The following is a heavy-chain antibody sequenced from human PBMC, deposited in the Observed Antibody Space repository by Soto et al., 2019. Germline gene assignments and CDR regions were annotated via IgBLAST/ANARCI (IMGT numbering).Heavy chain of an antibody. CDR2: ISSSSSTI. D-gene: IGHD3-10*01. CDR1: GFTFSSYS. Sequence: EVQLVESGGGLVQPGGSLRLSCAASGFTFSSYSMNWVRQAPGKGLEWVSYISSSSSTIYYADSVKGRFTISRDNAKNSLYLQMNSLSDEDTAVYYCAREIPSRGAGWFDPWGQGTLVTVSS. V-gene: IGHV3-48*02. J-gene: IGHJ5*02. CDR3: AREIPSRGAGWFDP.